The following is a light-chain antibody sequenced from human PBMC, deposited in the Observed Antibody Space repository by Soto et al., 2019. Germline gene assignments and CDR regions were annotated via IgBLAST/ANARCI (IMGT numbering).Light chain of an antibody. Sequence: DLPITQSPSTLSGSLGARAPITCRASQTISSWLAWYQQKPGKAPKLLIYKASTLKSGVPSRFSGSGSGTEFTLTISSLQPDDLATYYCQQYNSYSEGTFGQGTKVDIK. J-gene: IGKJ1*01. CDR2: KAS. CDR1: QTISSW. V-gene: IGKV1-5*03. CDR3: QQYNSYSEGT.